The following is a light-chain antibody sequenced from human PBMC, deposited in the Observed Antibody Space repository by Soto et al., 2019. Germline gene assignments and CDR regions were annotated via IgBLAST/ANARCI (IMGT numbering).Light chain of an antibody. CDR1: QSISPW. J-gene: IGKJ4*01. CDR2: TAS. CDR3: QQYHSYPFT. V-gene: IGKV1-5*03. Sequence: DIQMTQSPSTLSASVGDSVTITCRASQSISPWLAWYQQTPGKAPTLLIYTASSLERGVPSRVSGSGSGTEFTLPVSSLQPDDFATYYCQQYHSYPFTFGGGTKEQIK.